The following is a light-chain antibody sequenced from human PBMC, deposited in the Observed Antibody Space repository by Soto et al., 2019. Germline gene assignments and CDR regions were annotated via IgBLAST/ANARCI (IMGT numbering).Light chain of an antibody. CDR3: LAYTNPGARV. CDR1: SSDVGANNF. Sequence: QSALPQPASASASPGQSITISCTGTSSDVGANNFVSWYQQHPGQAPQVMIFEVSNRPSGVSNRFSGSKAGNTAPLTISGLEAEDDADYYCLAYTNPGARVFGTGTKLTVL. J-gene: IGLJ1*01. CDR2: EVS. V-gene: IGLV2-14*01.